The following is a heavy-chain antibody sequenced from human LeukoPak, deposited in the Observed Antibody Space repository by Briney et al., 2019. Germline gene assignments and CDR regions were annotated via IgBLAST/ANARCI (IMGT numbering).Heavy chain of an antibody. CDR2: IYFGGST. Sequence: SETLSLTCTVSGGSLSGYYWTWIRQPPVKGLEWIGYIYFGGSTNYNPSLKSRITMSLDTSKNQFSLKLNSVTAADTAVYYCAKRVSAGFPPSHDFWGQGTLVTVSS. D-gene: IGHD6-19*01. V-gene: IGHV4-59*01. CDR1: GGSLSGYY. J-gene: IGHJ4*02. CDR3: AKRVSAGFPPSHDF.